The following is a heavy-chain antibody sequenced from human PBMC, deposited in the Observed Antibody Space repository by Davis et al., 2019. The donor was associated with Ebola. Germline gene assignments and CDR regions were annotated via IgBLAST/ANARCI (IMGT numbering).Heavy chain of an antibody. Sequence: MPSETLSLTCAVYTGSFSGFSWSWIRQPPGKGLEWLGDINHGGSTNYNPSLKSRLTISVDTSKNQFSLRLNSLTAADTAVYYCARGGCGSASCYQWAFDLWAVAPWSLSPQ. CDR2: INHGGST. V-gene: IGHV4-34*01. CDR1: TGSFSGFS. J-gene: IGHJ2*01. CDR3: ARGGCGSASCYQWAFDL. D-gene: IGHD2-2*01.